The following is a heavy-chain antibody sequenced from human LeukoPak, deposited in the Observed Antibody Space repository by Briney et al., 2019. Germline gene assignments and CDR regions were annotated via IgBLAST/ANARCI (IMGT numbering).Heavy chain of an antibody. D-gene: IGHD7-27*01. Sequence: GGSLRLSCAASGFTFTDYAMSWVRQAPGKGLDWVSLISGSGGSTYYADSVKGRFTISRDSSKNTLYLQMNSLRAEDTAAYYCAKRNVGTFDYWGQGTLVTVSS. J-gene: IGHJ4*02. CDR2: ISGSGGST. CDR3: AKRNVGTFDY. CDR1: GFTFTDYA. V-gene: IGHV3-23*01.